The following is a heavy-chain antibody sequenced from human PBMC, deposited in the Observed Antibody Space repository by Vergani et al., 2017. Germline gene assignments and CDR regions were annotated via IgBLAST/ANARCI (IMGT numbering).Heavy chain of an antibody. CDR3: ARVARITIFGVARGAFDI. CDR1: GGSISSYY. CDR2: IHYSGST. D-gene: IGHD3-3*01. Sequence: QVQLQESGPGLVKPSETLSLTCTVSGGSISSYYWSWIRQPPGKGLEWIGYIHYSGSTNYNPSLKSRVTRSVDTSKNQFSLKLSSVPAADTAVYYCARVARITIFGVARGAFDIWGQGTMVTGSS. J-gene: IGHJ3*02. V-gene: IGHV4-59*01.